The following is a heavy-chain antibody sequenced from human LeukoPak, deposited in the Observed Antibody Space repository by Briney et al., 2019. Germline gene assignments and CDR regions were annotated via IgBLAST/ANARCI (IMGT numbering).Heavy chain of an antibody. CDR1: GGSISSGGYY. V-gene: IGHV4-30-2*01. CDR2: IYHSGST. J-gene: IGHJ3*02. CDR3: ARMGVGAIKNDAFDI. D-gene: IGHD1-26*01. Sequence: PSETLSLTCTVSGGSISSGGYYWSWIRQPSGKGLEWIGYIYHSGSTYYNPSLKSRVTISVDRSKNQFSLKLSSVTAADTAVYYCARMGVGAIKNDAFDIWGQGTMVTVSS.